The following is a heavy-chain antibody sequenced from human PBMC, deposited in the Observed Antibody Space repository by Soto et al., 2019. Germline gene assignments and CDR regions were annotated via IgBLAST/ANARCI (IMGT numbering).Heavy chain of an antibody. CDR3: ARDGSQAARGWFDP. D-gene: IGHD6-6*01. Sequence: VASVKVSCKASGYTFTSYGISWVRQAPGQGLEWMGWISAYGGNTNYAQKLQGRVTMTTDTSTSTAYMELRSLRSDDTAVYYCARDGSQAARGWFDPWGQGTLVTVSS. J-gene: IGHJ5*02. V-gene: IGHV1-18*01. CDR1: GYTFTSYG. CDR2: ISAYGGNT.